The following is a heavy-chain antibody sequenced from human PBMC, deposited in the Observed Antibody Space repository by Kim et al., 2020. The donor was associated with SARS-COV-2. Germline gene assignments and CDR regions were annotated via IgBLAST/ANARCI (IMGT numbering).Heavy chain of an antibody. CDR1: GFTFSDYA. J-gene: IGHJ4*02. V-gene: IGHV3-23*03. CDR3: VKSPFGQLFLFDY. Sequence: GGSLRLSCAASGFTFSDYAMTWVRQTPEKGLEWVSVISSGGSPTYYGDTVKGRFTISRDNSRNTLSLQMNSLRAEDTATYYCVKSPFGQLFLFDYWGQGILVAASS. D-gene: IGHD3-10*01. CDR2: ISSGGSPT.